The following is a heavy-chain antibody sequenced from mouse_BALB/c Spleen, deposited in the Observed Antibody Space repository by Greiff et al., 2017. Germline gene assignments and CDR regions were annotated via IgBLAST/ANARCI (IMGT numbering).Heavy chain of an antibody. Sequence: VQLQESGPGLVQPSQSLSITCTVSGFSLTSYGVHWVRQSPGKGLEWLGVIWSGGSTDYNAAFISRLSISKDNSKSQVFFKMNSLQANDTAIYYCARNLHYYGSTYFDYWGQGTTLTVSS. CDR2: IWSGGST. J-gene: IGHJ2*01. CDR3: ARNLHYYGSTYFDY. CDR1: GFSLTSYG. D-gene: IGHD1-1*01. V-gene: IGHV2-2*02.